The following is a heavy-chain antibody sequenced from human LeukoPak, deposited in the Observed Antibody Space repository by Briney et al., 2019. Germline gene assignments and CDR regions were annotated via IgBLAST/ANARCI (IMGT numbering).Heavy chain of an antibody. V-gene: IGHV1-18*01. CDR1: GYTFTSYG. J-gene: IGHJ3*02. D-gene: IGHD2-2*01. CDR2: ISAYNGNK. Sequence: ASVKVSCKASGYTFTSYGISWVRPAPGQGLEWMGWISAYNGNKNYAQKLQGRVTMTTDTSTSTAYMELRSLRSDDTAVYYCARDCSSTSCHDAFDIWGQGTMVTVSS. CDR3: ARDCSSTSCHDAFDI.